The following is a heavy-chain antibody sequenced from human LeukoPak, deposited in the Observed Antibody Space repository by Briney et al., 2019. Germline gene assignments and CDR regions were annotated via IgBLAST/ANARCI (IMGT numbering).Heavy chain of an antibody. CDR2: IYYSGNT. V-gene: IGHV4-39*01. D-gene: IGHD3-9*01. Sequence: KPSETLSLTCTVSGGSISSRSYYWGWIRQPPGKGLEWIASIYYSGNTYYNPSLKSRVTISVDTPKNQFSLKLGSVTAADTAVYYCAKTYALQYFDWTTAFDIWGQGTMVTVSS. J-gene: IGHJ3*02. CDR3: AKTYALQYFDWTTAFDI. CDR1: GGSISSRSYY.